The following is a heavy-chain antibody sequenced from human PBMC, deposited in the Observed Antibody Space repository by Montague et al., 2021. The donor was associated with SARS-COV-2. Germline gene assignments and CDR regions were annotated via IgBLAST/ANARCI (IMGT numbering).Heavy chain of an antibody. J-gene: IGHJ4*02. CDR2: IYASGGT. V-gene: IGHV4-4*07. D-gene: IGHD2-15*01. CDR1: GEPISGFF. Sequence: SETLSLTCSVSGEPISGFFWNWSWQPDGKGLEWIGSIYASGGTDXYPSLVSRGTMSVDTSKNQFSLKVNSVTVADTAMYYCARGVVAAPPVRDYWGRGTLVTVSS. CDR3: ARGVVAAPPVRDY.